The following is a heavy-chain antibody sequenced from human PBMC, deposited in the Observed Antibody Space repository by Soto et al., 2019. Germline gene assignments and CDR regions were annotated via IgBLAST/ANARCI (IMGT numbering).Heavy chain of an antibody. CDR3: ARVIQHPSSGRDS. V-gene: IGHV4-38-2*01. J-gene: IGHJ4*02. D-gene: IGHD1-26*01. CDR2: IYHSGST. CDR1: GYSISSDHY. Sequence: SETLSLTCAVSGYSISSDHYWGWIRQPPGKGLEWIGSIYHSGSTYYNPSLKSRLTISLDTSKNQFSLKLNSVTAADTAVYYCARVIQHPSSGRDSWGQGTMVTVYS.